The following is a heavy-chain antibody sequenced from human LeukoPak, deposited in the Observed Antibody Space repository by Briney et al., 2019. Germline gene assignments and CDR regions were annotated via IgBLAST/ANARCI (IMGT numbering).Heavy chain of an antibody. CDR1: GGSVSSGDYY. D-gene: IGHD3-16*02. Sequence: SETLSLTCTVSGGSVSSGDYYWNWIRQHPGKGLEWIGYIYHTGGAYYNPSLKSRVTISVDTSKKQFSLRLRSVTAADTAMYYCARWSFRLAAGYTGGAFDIWGPGAMGTVSS. J-gene: IGHJ3*02. V-gene: IGHV4-31*03. CDR3: ARWSFRLAAGYTGGAFDI. CDR2: IYHTGGA.